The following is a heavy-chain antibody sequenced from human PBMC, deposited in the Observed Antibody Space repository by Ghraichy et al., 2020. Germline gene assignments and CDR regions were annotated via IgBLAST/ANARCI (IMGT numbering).Heavy chain of an antibody. CDR2: ISSSSSTI. D-gene: IGHD2-21*01. Sequence: LSLTCAASGFTFSSYSMNWVRQAPGKVLEWVSYISSSSSTIYYPDSVKGRFTISRDNAKNSLYLQMNSLRDEDTAVYYCASSIIAFDMWGLGTMVTVSS. CDR1: GFTFSSYS. V-gene: IGHV3-48*02. CDR3: ASSIIAFDM. J-gene: IGHJ3*02.